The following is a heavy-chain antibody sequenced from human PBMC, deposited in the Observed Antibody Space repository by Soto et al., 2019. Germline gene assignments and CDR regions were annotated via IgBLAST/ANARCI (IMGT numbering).Heavy chain of an antibody. Sequence: SETLSLTCTVSGVSISSYYWSWIRQPPGKGLEWIGYISYSGSSNYNPSLKSRVTISVDTTKNQFSLKLTSVTAADTALHYCARRNDYNDYWGQGTLVTVSS. V-gene: IGHV4-59*01. J-gene: IGHJ4*02. CDR1: GVSISSYY. CDR3: ARRNDYNDY. CDR2: ISYSGSS. D-gene: IGHD4-17*01.